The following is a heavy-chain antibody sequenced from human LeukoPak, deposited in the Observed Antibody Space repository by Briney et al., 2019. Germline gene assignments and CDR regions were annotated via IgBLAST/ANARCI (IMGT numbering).Heavy chain of an antibody. J-gene: IGHJ4*02. CDR3: ATYSSSWSFDY. D-gene: IGHD6-13*01. Sequence: GGSLRLSCAASGFTFSSYGMHWVRQAPGKGLEWVTFIRYDGNNQYYADSVKGRFTISRDNAKNSLYLQMNSLRAEDTAVYYCATYSSSWSFDYWGQGTLVTVSS. CDR2: IRYDGNNQ. CDR1: GFTFSSYG. V-gene: IGHV3-30*02.